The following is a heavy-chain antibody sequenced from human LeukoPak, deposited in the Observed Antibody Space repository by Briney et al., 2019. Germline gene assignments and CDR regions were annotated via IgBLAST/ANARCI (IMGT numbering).Heavy chain of an antibody. CDR3: ARRGRSSNYFDY. J-gene: IGHJ4*02. D-gene: IGHD6-6*01. CDR1: GFTFSSYG. CDR2: ISYDGSNK. Sequence: GGSLRLSCAASGFTFSSYGMHWVRQAPGKGLEWVAVISYDGSNKYYADSVKGRFTISRDNSKNTLYLQMNSLRAEDTAMYYCARRGRSSNYFDYWGQGTLVTVSS. V-gene: IGHV3-30*03.